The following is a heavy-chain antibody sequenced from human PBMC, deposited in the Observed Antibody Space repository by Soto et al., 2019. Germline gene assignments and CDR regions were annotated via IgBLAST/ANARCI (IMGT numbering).Heavy chain of an antibody. CDR1: GYTFSNYY. CDR2: INPSGGGT. J-gene: IGHJ4*02. D-gene: IGHD3-10*01. CDR3: ARAPQYGSAGYYYNF. Sequence: GASVKVSCKASGYTFSNYYMHWVRQVPGHGLEWMGIINPSGGGTTYAQRFRGRLTVTRDTSTSTVYMELSRLRSDDTAIYFRARAPQYGSAGYYYNFWGQGTLVTVSS. V-gene: IGHV1-46*01.